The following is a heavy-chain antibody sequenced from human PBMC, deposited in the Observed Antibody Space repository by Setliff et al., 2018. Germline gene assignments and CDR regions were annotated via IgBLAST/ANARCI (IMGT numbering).Heavy chain of an antibody. CDR2: INTNTGNP. D-gene: IGHD6-6*01. Sequence: GASVKVSCKASGYTFTSYAMNWVRQAPGQGLEWMGWINTNTGNPTYAQGFTGRFVFSLDTSVSTAYLQSSSLKAEDTAVYYCARPYSSSARWYFDLWGRGTLVTVSS. J-gene: IGHJ2*01. CDR3: ARPYSSSARWYFDL. V-gene: IGHV7-4-1*02. CDR1: GYTFTSYA.